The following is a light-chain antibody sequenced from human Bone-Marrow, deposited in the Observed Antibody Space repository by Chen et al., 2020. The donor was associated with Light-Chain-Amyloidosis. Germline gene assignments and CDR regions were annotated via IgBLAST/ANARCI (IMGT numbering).Light chain of an antibody. Sequence: DIQMTQSPSSLSAPVGDRVTITCRASQSISSYLNWYQQKPGKAPKLLIYAASSLQSGVPSRFSGSGAGTDFTLTISSLQPEDFATYYWQQSYSTLWTFGQGTKVEIK. CDR2: AAS. J-gene: IGKJ1*01. CDR3: QQSYSTLWT. V-gene: IGKV1-39*01. CDR1: QSISSY.